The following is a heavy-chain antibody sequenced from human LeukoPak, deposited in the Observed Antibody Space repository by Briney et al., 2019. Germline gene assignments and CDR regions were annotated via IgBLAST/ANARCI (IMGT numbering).Heavy chain of an antibody. D-gene: IGHD2-15*01. V-gene: IGHV3-21*04. J-gene: IGHJ4*02. Sequence: GGSLRLSCAASGFTFSDYDMNWVRQAPGKGLEWVSSISSSSIYVSYADSVKGRYTISRDNAKNSLYLQMNSLRVEDTAVYYCAKSPGVVGATRFDNWGQGTLVTVSS. CDR3: AKSPGVVGATRFDN. CDR1: GFTFSDYD. CDR2: ISSSSIYV.